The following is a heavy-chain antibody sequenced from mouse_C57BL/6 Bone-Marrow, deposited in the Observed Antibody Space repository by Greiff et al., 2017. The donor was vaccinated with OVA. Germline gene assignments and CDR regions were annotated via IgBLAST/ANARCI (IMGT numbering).Heavy chain of an antibody. CDR2: IDPENGDT. J-gene: IGHJ3*01. CDR3: TTLYYDYDWFAY. V-gene: IGHV14-4*01. Sequence: VQLKQSGAELVRPGASVKLSCTASGFNIKDDYMHWVKQRPEQGLEWIGWIDPENGDTEYASKFQGKATITADTSSNTAYLQLSSLTSEDTAVYYCTTLYYDYDWFAYWGQGTLVTVSA. CDR1: GFNIKDDY. D-gene: IGHD2-4*01.